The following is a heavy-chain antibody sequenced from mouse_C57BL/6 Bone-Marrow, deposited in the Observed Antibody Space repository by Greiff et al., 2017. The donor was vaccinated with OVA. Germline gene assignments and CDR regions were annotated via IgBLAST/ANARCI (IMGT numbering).Heavy chain of an antibody. CDR3: ARHGAY. V-gene: IGHV5-15*01. J-gene: IGHJ3*01. CDR1: GFTFSDYG. Sequence: EVHLVESGGGLVQPGGSLKLSCAASGFTFSDYGMAWVRQAPRKGPEWVAFISNLAYSIYYADTVTGRFTISRENAKNTLYLEMSSLRSEDTAMYYCARHGAYWGQGTLVTVSA. CDR2: ISNLAYSI.